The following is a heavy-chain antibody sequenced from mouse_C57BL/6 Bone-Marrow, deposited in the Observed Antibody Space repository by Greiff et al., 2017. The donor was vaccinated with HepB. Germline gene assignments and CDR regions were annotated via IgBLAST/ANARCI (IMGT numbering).Heavy chain of an antibody. D-gene: IGHD1-1*01. V-gene: IGHV1-72*01. J-gene: IGHJ2*01. CDR3: AIGAIATVFYFDF. CDR1: GYTFTSYW. Sequence: QVQLQQPGAELVKPGASVKLSCKASGYTFTSYWMHWVKQRPGRGLEWIGRIDPNSGGTKYNEKYKSKATLTVDKPSSTASMQLSRLTTENSAFYSCAIGAIATVFYFDFSDAGTALTVS. CDR2: IDPNSGGT.